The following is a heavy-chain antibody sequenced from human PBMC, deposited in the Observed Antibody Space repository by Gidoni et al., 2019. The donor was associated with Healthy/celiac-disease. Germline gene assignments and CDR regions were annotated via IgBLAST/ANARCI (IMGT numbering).Heavy chain of an antibody. CDR1: GGSFSGYY. V-gene: IGHV4-34*01. CDR2: INHSGST. CDR3: ARGGIGLAAAGNDY. J-gene: IGHJ4*02. D-gene: IGHD6-13*01. Sequence: QVQLQQWGAGLLKPSETLSLTCAVNGGSFSGYYWSWIRQPPGKGLEWIGEINHSGSTNYNPSLKSRVTISVDTSKNQFSLKLSSVTAADTAVYYCARGGIGLAAAGNDYWGQGTLVTVSS.